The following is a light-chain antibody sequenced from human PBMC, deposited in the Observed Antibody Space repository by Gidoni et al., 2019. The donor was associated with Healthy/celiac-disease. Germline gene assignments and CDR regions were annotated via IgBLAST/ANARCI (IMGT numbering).Light chain of an antibody. J-gene: IGLJ2*01. V-gene: IGLV2-23*01. CDR2: EGS. CDR3: CSYAGSSTDVV. CDR1: SSDVGSYNL. Sequence: QPALTQPASVSGSPGQSITISCTGTSSDVGSYNLVSWYQQHPGKAPKLIIYEGSKRPSGVSNRFSGSKSGNTASLTISGLQAEDEADYYCCSYAGSSTDVVFGGGTKLTVL.